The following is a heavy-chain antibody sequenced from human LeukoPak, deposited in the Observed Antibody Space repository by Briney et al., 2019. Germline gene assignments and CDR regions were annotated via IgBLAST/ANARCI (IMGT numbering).Heavy chain of an antibody. CDR1: GFTSSNYW. J-gene: IGHJ6*04. CDR3: ARKAYGMDV. Sequence: PGGSLRLSCAASGFTSSNYWMSRVRPAPGEGLEWVANIKQDGSEKYYVDSVKGRPTIFRDDAKNSLYLQMNSLRAEDTAVYYCARKAYGMDVWGKGTTVTVSS. V-gene: IGHV3-7*03. CDR2: IKQDGSEK.